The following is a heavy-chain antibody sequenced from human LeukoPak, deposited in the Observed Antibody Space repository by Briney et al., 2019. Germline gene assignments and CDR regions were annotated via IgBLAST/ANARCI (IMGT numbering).Heavy chain of an antibody. CDR1: GFTFSSYG. CDR3: ARLGWELGNWDY. CDR2: IWYDGSNK. Sequence: GGSLRPSCAASGFTFSSYGMHWVRQAPGKGLERVAVIWYDGSNKYYADSVKGRFTISRDNSKNTLYLQMNSLRAEDTAVYYCARLGWELGNWDYWGQGTLVTVSS. J-gene: IGHJ4*02. V-gene: IGHV3-33*01. D-gene: IGHD1-26*01.